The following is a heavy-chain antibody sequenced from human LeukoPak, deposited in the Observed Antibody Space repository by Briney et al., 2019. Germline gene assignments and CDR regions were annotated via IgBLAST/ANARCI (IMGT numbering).Heavy chain of an antibody. D-gene: IGHD3-10*01. CDR1: GFTFSSNW. CDR2: INGDGGST. J-gene: IGHJ4*02. V-gene: IGHV3-74*01. CDR3: AKDRRSSGSGSYFLFDY. Sequence: PGGSLRLSCAASGFTFSSNWMHWVRQAPGKGLVWVSRINGDGGSTSYADSLKGRFTISRDSAKNSLYLQMNSLRDEDTAVYYCAKDRRSSGSGSYFLFDYWGQGTLVTVSS.